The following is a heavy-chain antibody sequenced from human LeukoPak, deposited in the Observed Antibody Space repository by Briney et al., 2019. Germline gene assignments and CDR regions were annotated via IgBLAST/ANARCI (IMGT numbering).Heavy chain of an antibody. D-gene: IGHD5-12*01. Sequence: ASVKVSCKASGYTFTSYGINWVRQAPGQGLEWMGWISAYNGKTNYAQKLQGRVTMTTDTSTSTAYMELRSLRSDDTAVYYCARDDALVATGSFDYWGQGTLVTVSS. CDR1: GYTFTSYG. J-gene: IGHJ4*02. V-gene: IGHV1-18*01. CDR2: ISAYNGKT. CDR3: ARDDALVATGSFDY.